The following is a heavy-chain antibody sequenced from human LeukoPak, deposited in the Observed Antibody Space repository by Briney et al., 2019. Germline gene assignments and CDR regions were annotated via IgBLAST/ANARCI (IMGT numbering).Heavy chain of an antibody. J-gene: IGHJ6*03. V-gene: IGHV3-30*02. CDR2: IRYDGSNK. Sequence: GGSLRLSCAASGFTFSSYGMHWVRQAPGKGLEWVAFIRYDGSNKYYADSVKGRFTISRDNSKNTLYLQMNSLRAEDTAVYYCASAYYYDSSGYHYSLLDYYYYMDVWGKGTTVTVSS. CDR3: ASAYYYDSSGYHYSLLDYYYYMDV. D-gene: IGHD3-22*01. CDR1: GFTFSSYG.